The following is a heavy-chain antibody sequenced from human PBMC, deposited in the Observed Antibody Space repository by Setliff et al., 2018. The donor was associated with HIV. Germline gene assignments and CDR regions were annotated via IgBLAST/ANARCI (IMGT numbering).Heavy chain of an antibody. Sequence: PSETLSLTCGVYGGSVSAYEWRGIRQPPGKGLEWIGEAIHSGITYNPSLRSRVTISLDTSKNQFSLNLTSVTAADTAVYYCVRGEYYDVSAIYHDDRWGQGTLVTVSS. CDR3: VRGEYYDVSAIYHDDR. D-gene: IGHD3-16*01. J-gene: IGHJ4*02. CDR2: AIHSGIT. CDR1: GGSVSAYE. V-gene: IGHV4-34*01.